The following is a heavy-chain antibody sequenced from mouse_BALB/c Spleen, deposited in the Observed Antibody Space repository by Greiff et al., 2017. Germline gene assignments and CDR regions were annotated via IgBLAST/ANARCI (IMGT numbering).Heavy chain of an antibody. CDR2: INPYNDGT. Sequence: VQLKQSGPELVKPGASVKMSCKASGYTFTSYVMHWVKQKPGQGLEWIGYINPYNDGTKYNEKFKGKATLTSDKSSSTAYMELSSLTSEDSAVYYCARWGLRSIYGYFDVWGAGTTVTVSS. CDR3: ARWGLRSIYGYFDV. J-gene: IGHJ1*01. V-gene: IGHV1-14*01. D-gene: IGHD1-1*01. CDR1: GYTFTSYV.